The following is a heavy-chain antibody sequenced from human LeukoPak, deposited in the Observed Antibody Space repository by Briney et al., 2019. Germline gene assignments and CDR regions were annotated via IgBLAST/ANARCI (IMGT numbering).Heavy chain of an antibody. CDR2: IYPGDSDT. D-gene: IGHD2-2*02. Sequence: GESLKISCQGSGYRFSTYWIAWVRQMPGKGLEWMGNIYPGDSDTRYSPSFQGQVTISADKSISTAYLQWSSLKASDTAIYYCARQGCSSSSCYTFDYWGQGTLVTVSS. V-gene: IGHV5-51*01. J-gene: IGHJ4*02. CDR3: ARQGCSSSSCYTFDY. CDR1: GYRFSTYW.